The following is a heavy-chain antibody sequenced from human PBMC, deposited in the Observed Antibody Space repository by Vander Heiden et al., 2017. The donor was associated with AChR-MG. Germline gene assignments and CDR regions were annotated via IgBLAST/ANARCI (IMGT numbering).Heavy chain of an antibody. V-gene: IGHV3-23*01. Sequence: EVQLLESGGGLVQPGGSLRLSCAASGFTFSSYAMGWVRQAPGKVLEWVSAISGSGGSTYYADSVKGRFTISRDNSKNTLYLQMNSLRAEDTAVYYCARMGDIVVVVAAVDAFDIWGQGTMVTVSS. CDR2: ISGSGGST. CDR1: GFTFSSYA. D-gene: IGHD2-15*01. J-gene: IGHJ3*02. CDR3: ARMGDIVVVVAAVDAFDI.